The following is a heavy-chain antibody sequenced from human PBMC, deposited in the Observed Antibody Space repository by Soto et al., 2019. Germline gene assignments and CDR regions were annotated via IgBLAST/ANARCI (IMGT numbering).Heavy chain of an antibody. CDR3: AHRGVVTPYYYYGMDV. D-gene: IGHD2-21*02. CDR2: IYWNDDK. J-gene: IGHJ6*02. Sequence: QITLKESGPTLVKPTQTLTLTCTFSGFSLSTSGVGVGWIRQPPGKALEWLALIYWNDDKRYSPSLKSRLTITKDTSKNQVVLTMTHMDPVDTATYYCAHRGVVTPYYYYGMDVWGQGTTVTVSS. V-gene: IGHV2-5*01. CDR1: GFSLSTSGVG.